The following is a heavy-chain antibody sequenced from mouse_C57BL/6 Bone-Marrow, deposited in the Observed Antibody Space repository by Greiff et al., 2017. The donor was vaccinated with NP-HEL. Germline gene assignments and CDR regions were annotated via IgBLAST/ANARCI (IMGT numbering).Heavy chain of an antibody. D-gene: IGHD2-5*01. CDR1: GYSFTGYF. J-gene: IGHJ4*01. Sequence: EVQLQQSGPELVKPGDSVKISCKASGYSFTGYFMNWVMQSHGKSLEWIGRINPYNGDTFYNQKFKGKATLTVDKSSSTAHMELRSLTSEDSAVYYCARSLLYSNYTMDYWGQGTSVTVSS. CDR3: ARSLLYSNYTMDY. V-gene: IGHV1-20*01. CDR2: INPYNGDT.